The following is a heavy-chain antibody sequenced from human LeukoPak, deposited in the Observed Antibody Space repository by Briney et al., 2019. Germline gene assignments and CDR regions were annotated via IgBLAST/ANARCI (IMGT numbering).Heavy chain of an antibody. CDR3: ARDLGSSGALDY. CDR1: GGTFISYA. Sequence: SVKVSCKASGGTFISYAISWVRQAPGQGLEWMGGIIPIFGTANYAQKFQGRVTITTDESTSTAYMELSSLRSEDTAVYYCARDLGSSGALDYWGQGTLVTVSS. V-gene: IGHV1-69*05. CDR2: IIPIFGTA. D-gene: IGHD3-10*01. J-gene: IGHJ4*02.